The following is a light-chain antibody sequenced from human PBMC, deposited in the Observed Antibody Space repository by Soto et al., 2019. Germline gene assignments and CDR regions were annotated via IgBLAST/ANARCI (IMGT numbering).Light chain of an antibody. Sequence: EIVMTQSPATLSVSPGERATLSCRASQSVSSNLAWYQQKPGQAPRLLIYGASTRATGIPARFSGSGSGTEFTLTISSLQSEDFAVYYCRQYNNWPRTFXQGTKVDI. CDR3: RQYNNWPRT. J-gene: IGKJ1*01. V-gene: IGKV3-15*01. CDR1: QSVSSN. CDR2: GAS.